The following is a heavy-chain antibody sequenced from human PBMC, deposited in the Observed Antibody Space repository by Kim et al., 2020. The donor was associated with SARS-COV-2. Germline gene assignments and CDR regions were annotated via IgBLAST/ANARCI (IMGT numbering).Heavy chain of an antibody. CDR2: ISYDGSNK. J-gene: IGHJ3*02. CDR1: GFTFSSYG. Sequence: GGSLRLSCAASGFTFSSYGMHWVRQAPGKGLEWVAVISYDGSNKYYADSVKGRFTISRDNSKNTLYLQMNSLRAEDMAVYYCAKEGYSGSPGRAFDIWGQGTMVTVSS. D-gene: IGHD1-26*01. CDR3: AKEGYSGSPGRAFDI. V-gene: IGHV3-30*18.